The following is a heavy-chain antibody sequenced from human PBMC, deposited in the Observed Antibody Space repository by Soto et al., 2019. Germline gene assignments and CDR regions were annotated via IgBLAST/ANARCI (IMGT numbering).Heavy chain of an antibody. Sequence: QVQLVQSGAEEKKPGASVKVSCKASGYTFTNYAMHWVRQAPGQRPEWMGWINAGNGNTKYSQKFQGRVTITRDTSASTAYMELSSLTSEDTAVYHCASSATTADSYYGMDVWGQGTTVTVSS. D-gene: IGHD1-26*01. CDR3: ASSATTADSYYGMDV. CDR1: GYTFTNYA. J-gene: IGHJ6*02. CDR2: INAGNGNT. V-gene: IGHV1-3*05.